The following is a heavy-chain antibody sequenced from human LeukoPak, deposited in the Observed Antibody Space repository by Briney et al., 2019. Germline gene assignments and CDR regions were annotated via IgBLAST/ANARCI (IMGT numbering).Heavy chain of an antibody. CDR1: GFIFRSYE. Sequence: GGSLRLSCAASGFIFRSYEMNWVRQAPGKGLEWVSFISNSGDSIYYADSVKGRFTISRDNAKNSLFLQMNSLRAEDTAVYYCARSEARFMLSWGQGTLVTVSS. CDR2: ISNSGDSI. CDR3: ARSEARFMLS. V-gene: IGHV3-48*03. J-gene: IGHJ4*02. D-gene: IGHD3-16*02.